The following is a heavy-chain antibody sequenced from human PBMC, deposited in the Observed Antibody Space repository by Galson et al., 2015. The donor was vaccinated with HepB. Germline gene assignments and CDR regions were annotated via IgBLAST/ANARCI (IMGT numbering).Heavy chain of an antibody. J-gene: IGHJ4*02. CDR1: GDSVSSNSAT. Sequence: CAISGDSVSSNSATWNWIRQSPSRGLEWLGRTYYRSKWYSEYAESVNSRITINSDTSKNQFSLQMNSVTPEDTAVYYCVRDGGWRFDYWGQGTLVTVSS. D-gene: IGHD3-3*01. V-gene: IGHV6-1*01. CDR3: VRDGGWRFDY. CDR2: TYYRSKWYS.